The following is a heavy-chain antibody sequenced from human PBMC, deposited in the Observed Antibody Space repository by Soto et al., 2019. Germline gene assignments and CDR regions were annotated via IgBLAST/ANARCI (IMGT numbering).Heavy chain of an antibody. Sequence: SETLSLTCAVYGGSVNGYYWNWIRQPPGKGLEWIGEINHTGGTHYNPSLKSRATMSVDTSKNQFSLRLSSVTAADTVIYYCATRITVFGLLIPPFDPWGQGTQVTVSS. CDR2: INHTGGT. V-gene: IGHV4-34*01. D-gene: IGHD3-3*01. CDR3: ATRITVFGLLIPPFDP. J-gene: IGHJ5*02. CDR1: GGSVNGYY.